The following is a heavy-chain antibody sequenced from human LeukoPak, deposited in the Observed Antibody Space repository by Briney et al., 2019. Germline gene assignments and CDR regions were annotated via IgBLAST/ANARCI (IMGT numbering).Heavy chain of an antibody. CDR3: ATHDLGYCSGGSCYPGYNWFDP. CDR1: GWTFSGYY. D-gene: IGHD2-15*01. V-gene: IGHV4-34*08. J-gene: IGHJ5*02. CDR2: INHSGST. Sequence: SETLSLTCAVYGWTFSGYYWSWIRQAPGRGLEWIGEINHSGSTTYNPSLMSRVTISVDTSKNHFYLKLSSVTAPDTAVYYCATHDLGYCSGGSCYPGYNWFDPWGQGTLVTVSS.